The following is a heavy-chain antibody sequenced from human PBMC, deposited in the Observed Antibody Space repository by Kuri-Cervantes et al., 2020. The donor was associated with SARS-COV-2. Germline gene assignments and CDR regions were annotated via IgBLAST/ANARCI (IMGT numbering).Heavy chain of an antibody. CDR1: GYTFTSYG. V-gene: IGHV1-69*04. Sequence: SVNVSCKASGYTFTSYGISWVRQAPGQGLEWMGRIIPILGIANYAQKFQGRVTITADKSTSTAYMELSSLRSEDTAVYYCARASSGYDLDIDYWGQGTLVTVSS. J-gene: IGHJ4*02. D-gene: IGHD5-12*01. CDR3: ARASSGYDLDIDY. CDR2: IIPILGIA.